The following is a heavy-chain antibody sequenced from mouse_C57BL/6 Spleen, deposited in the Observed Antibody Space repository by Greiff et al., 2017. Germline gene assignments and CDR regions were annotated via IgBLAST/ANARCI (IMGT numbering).Heavy chain of an antibody. J-gene: IGHJ1*03. CDR1: GFTFSSYA. V-gene: IGHV5-4*01. Sequence: EVQRVESGGGLVKPGGSLKLSCAASGFTFSSYAMSWVRQTPEKRLEWVATISDGGSYTYYPDNVKGRFTISRDNAKNNLYLQMSHLKSEDTAMYYCARDRGTTRYFDVWGTGTTVTVSS. CDR2: ISDGGSYT. D-gene: IGHD2-14*01. CDR3: ARDRGTTRYFDV.